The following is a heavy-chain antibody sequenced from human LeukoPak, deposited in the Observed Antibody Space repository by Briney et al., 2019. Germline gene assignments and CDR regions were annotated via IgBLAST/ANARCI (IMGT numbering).Heavy chain of an antibody. Sequence: SETLSLTCTVSGYSISSGYYWGWIRQAPGKGLEWIGSIYHSGSTYYNPSLKSRVTISVDTSKNPFSLKLSSVTAADTAVYYCASPKWIQLWFYYWGQGTLVTVSS. CDR3: ASPKWIQLWFYY. V-gene: IGHV4-38-2*02. J-gene: IGHJ4*02. CDR1: GYSISSGYY. D-gene: IGHD5-18*01. CDR2: IYHSGST.